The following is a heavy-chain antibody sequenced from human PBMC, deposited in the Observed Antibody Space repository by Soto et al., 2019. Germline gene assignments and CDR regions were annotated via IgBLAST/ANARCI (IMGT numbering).Heavy chain of an antibody. CDR1: GGTFSSYT. CDR2: IIPILGIA. CDR3: ASDCSSTSCYGY. J-gene: IGHJ4*02. V-gene: IGHV1-69*02. D-gene: IGHD2-2*01. Sequence: SVKVSCKASGGTFSSYTISWVRQAPGQGLEWMGRIIPILGIANYAQKFQGRVTITADKSTSTAYMEMSSLRSEDTAVYYCASDCSSTSCYGYWGQGTLVTVSS.